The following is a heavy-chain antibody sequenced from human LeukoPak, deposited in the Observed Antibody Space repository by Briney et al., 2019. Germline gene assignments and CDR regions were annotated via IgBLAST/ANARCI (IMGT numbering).Heavy chain of an antibody. J-gene: IGHJ5*02. V-gene: IGHV1-8*01. Sequence: ASVKVSCKASGYTFTSYDINWVRQATGQGLEWMGWMNPNSSNTGYAQKFQGRVTMTRNTSISTAYMELSSLRSEDTAVYYCARVGGAAVAGTWCDWFDPWGQGTLVTVSS. D-gene: IGHD6-19*01. CDR2: MNPNSSNT. CDR1: GYTFTSYD. CDR3: ARVGGAAVAGTWCDWFDP.